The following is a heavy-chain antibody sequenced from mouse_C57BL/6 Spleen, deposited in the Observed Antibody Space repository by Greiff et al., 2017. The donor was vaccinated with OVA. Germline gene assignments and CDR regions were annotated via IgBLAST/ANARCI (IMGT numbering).Heavy chain of an antibody. CDR2: IHPNSGST. J-gene: IGHJ4*01. V-gene: IGHV1-64*01. CDR1: GYTFTSYW. CDR3: AKCRLRRGGPYAMDY. Sequence: VQLQQPGAELVKPGASVKLSCKASGYTFTSYWMHWVKQRPGQGLEWIGMIHPNSGSTNYNEKFKSKATLTVDKSSSTAYMQLSSLTSEDSAVYYCAKCRLRRGGPYAMDYWGQGTSVTVSS. D-gene: IGHD2-4*01.